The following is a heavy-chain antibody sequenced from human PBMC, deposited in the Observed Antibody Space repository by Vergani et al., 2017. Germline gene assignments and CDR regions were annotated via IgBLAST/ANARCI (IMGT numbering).Heavy chain of an antibody. CDR3: AKSGLYDSSGYYYGFDY. CDR2: ISSSSSYI. Sequence: EVQLVESGGGLVKPGGSLRLSCAASGFTFSSYSMNWVRQAPGKGLEWVSSISSSSSYIYYADSVKGRFTISRDNAKNSLYLQMNSLRAEDTAVYYCAKSGLYDSSGYYYGFDYWGQGTLVTVSS. D-gene: IGHD3-22*01. V-gene: IGHV3-21*04. CDR1: GFTFSSYS. J-gene: IGHJ4*02.